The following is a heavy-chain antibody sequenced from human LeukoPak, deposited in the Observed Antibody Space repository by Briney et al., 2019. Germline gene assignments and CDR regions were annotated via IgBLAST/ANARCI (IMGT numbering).Heavy chain of an antibody. D-gene: IGHD3-22*01. CDR2: IYPGDSDT. CDR3: ARPKYYDSSGYYYYFDY. J-gene: IGHJ4*02. Sequence: KVGESLKISCKGSGYSFTSYWIGWVRQMPGKGLEWMGVIYPGDSDTRYSPSFQGQVTISADKSISTAYLQWSSLKASDTAMYYCARPKYYDSSGYYYYFDYWGQGTLVTVSS. CDR1: GYSFTSYW. V-gene: IGHV5-51*01.